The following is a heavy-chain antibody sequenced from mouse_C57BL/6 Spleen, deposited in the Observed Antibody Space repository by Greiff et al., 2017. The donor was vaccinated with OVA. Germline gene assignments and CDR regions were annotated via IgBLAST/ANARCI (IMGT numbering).Heavy chain of an antibody. CDR1: GYTFTSYW. J-gene: IGHJ2*01. CDR2: IDPSDSET. Sequence: QVQLQQPGAELVRPGSSVKLSCKASGYTFTSYWMHWVKQRPIQGLEWIGNIDPSDSETHYNQKFKDKATLTVDKSSSTAYMQLSSLTSEDSAVYYCARNWDSPYYFDYWGQGTTLTVSS. CDR3: ARNWDSPYYFDY. D-gene: IGHD4-1*01. V-gene: IGHV1-52*01.